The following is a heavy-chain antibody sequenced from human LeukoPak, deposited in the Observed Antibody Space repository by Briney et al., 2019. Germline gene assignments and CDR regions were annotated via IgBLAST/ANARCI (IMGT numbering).Heavy chain of an antibody. CDR2: IKQDGSEK. Sequence: PGGSLRLSCAASGFTFSSYGMSWVRQAPGKGLGWVANIKQDGSEKYYVDSVKGRFTISRDNAKNSLYLQMNSLRAEDTAVYYCARGSVPGYYWGQGTLVTVSS. CDR3: ARGSVPGYY. J-gene: IGHJ4*02. V-gene: IGHV3-7*05. D-gene: IGHD6-19*01. CDR1: GFTFSSYG.